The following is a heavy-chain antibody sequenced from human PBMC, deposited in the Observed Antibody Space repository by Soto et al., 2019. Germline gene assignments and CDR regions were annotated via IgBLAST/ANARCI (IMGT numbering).Heavy chain of an antibody. CDR1: GGTFSSYA. V-gene: IGHV1-69*13. CDR3: ARAYLKWELLRPRDAFDI. J-gene: IGHJ3*02. Sequence: SVKVSCKASGGTFSSYAISWVRQAPGQGLEWMGGIIPIFGTANYAQKFQGRVTITADESTSTAYMELSSLRSEDTAVYYCARAYLKWELLRPRDAFDIWGQGTMVTVS. CDR2: IIPIFGTA. D-gene: IGHD1-26*01.